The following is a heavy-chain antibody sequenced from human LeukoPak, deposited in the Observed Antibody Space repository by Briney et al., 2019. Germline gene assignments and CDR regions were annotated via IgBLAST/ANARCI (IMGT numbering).Heavy chain of an antibody. J-gene: IGHJ5*02. CDR3: ARDDTGDNWFDP. D-gene: IGHD1-14*01. CDR1: GYTFTNFY. Sequence: ASVTVSFKASGYTFTNFYMHWVRQAPGQGLEWMGVINPSGGSTSYAQKFQGRVTMTRDTSTSTVYMELSSLRSEETAVYYCARDDTGDNWFDPWGQGTLVTVSS. CDR2: INPSGGST. V-gene: IGHV1-46*01.